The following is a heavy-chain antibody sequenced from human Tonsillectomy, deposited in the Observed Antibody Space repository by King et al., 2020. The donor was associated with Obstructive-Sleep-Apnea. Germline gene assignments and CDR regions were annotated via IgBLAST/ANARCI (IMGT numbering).Heavy chain of an antibody. V-gene: IGHV3-23*04. CDR1: GFTFSVYA. CDR2: ISGNGGDST. CDR3: AKALSSWYSDYPFDY. D-gene: IGHD6-13*01. J-gene: IGHJ4*02. Sequence: VQLVESGGGFVQTGGSLRLSCAASGFTFSVYAMNWVRQAPGKGLEWVSSISGNGGDSTYYADSVKGRFTISRDNSKNTLCLQMNSLRAEDTAVSYFAKALSSWYSDYPFDYWGQGTLVTVFS.